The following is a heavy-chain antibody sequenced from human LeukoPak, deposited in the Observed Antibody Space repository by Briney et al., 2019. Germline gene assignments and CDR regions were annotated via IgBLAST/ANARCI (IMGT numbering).Heavy chain of an antibody. Sequence: GASVKVSCKASGYTFTSYDINWVRQATGQGLEWMGWMNPNSGGTNYAQKFQGRVTMTRDTSISTAYMELSRLRSDDTAVYYCARYYYDSSGYPGAFDIWGQGTMVTVSS. CDR2: MNPNSGGT. CDR1: GYTFTSYD. J-gene: IGHJ3*02. D-gene: IGHD3-22*01. CDR3: ARYYYDSSGYPGAFDI. V-gene: IGHV1-2*02.